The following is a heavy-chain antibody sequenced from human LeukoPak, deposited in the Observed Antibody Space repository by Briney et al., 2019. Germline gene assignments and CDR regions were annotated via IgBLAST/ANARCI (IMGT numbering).Heavy chain of an antibody. CDR1: GYTFTSYD. D-gene: IGHD1-1*01. J-gene: IGHJ5*02. CDR3: ARARNWNGGPYWFDP. CDR2: MNPNSGNT. V-gene: IGHV1-8*01. Sequence: ASVKVSCKASGYTFTSYDIDWVRQATGQGLEWMGWMNPNSGNTGDAQKFQGRVTMARKTSISTAYMELSSLRSEDTAVYYCARARNWNGGPYWFDPWGQGTLVTVSS.